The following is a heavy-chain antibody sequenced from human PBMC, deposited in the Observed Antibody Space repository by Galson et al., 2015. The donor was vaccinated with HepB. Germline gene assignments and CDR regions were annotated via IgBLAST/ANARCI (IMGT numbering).Heavy chain of an antibody. V-gene: IGHV2-70*17. J-gene: IGHJ4*02. CDR1: GFSLRPTGMC. CDR3: ARIATTVTSSGGLDS. CDR2: IDWDDDK. D-gene: IGHD3-10*01. Sequence: PALVKPTQTLTLTCNFSGFSLRPTGMCVSWIRQPPGKALQWLARIDWDDDKFYTTSLKTRLTISKDTSKNQVVLRMTNMDPVDTATYFCARIATTVTSSGGLDSWGQGILVTVSS.